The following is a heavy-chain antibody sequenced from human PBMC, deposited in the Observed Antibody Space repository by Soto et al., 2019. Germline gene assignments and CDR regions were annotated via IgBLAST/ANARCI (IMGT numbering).Heavy chain of an antibody. J-gene: IGHJ6*02. Sequence: SETLSLTCAFYGGSFSGYYWSWIRQPQGRGLEWIGEINHSGSTNYNPSLKSRVTISVDTSKNQFSLKLSSVTAADTAVYYCARGRLVYYYYYGMDVWGQGTTVTVSS. CDR1: GGSFSGYY. CDR2: INHSGST. CDR3: ARGRLVYYYYYGMDV. V-gene: IGHV4-34*01.